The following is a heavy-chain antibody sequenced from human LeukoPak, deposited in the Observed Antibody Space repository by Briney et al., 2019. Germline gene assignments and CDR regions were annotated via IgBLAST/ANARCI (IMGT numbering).Heavy chain of an antibody. D-gene: IGHD3-10*01. CDR3: ARGFLSYHGSGSYGY. Sequence: ASVKVSCKASGYTFTGYYMHWVRQAPGQGLEWMGWINPNSGGTNYAQKFQGRVTMTRDTSISTAYMELSRLRSDDTAVYYCARGFLSYHGSGSYGYWGQGTLVTVSS. V-gene: IGHV1-2*02. CDR2: INPNSGGT. CDR1: GYTFTGYY. J-gene: IGHJ4*02.